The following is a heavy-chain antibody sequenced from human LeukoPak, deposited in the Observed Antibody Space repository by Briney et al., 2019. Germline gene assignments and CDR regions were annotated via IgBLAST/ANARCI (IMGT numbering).Heavy chain of an antibody. Sequence: ASVKVSCKASGGTFSSYAISWVRQAPGQGLEWMGGIIPIFGTANYAQKFQGRVTITADESTSTAYMELSSLRSEDTAVYYCARLPYCSSTSCYTHWGQGTLVTVSS. J-gene: IGHJ4*02. CDR2: IIPIFGTA. CDR3: ARLPYCSSTSCYTH. CDR1: GGTFSSYA. V-gene: IGHV1-69*13. D-gene: IGHD2-2*02.